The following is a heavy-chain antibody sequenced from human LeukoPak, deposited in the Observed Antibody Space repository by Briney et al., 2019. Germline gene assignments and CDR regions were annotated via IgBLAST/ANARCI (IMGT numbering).Heavy chain of an antibody. CDR3: ARENGGGVNWFDH. Sequence: ASVKVSCKTSGHTFTSYGISWVRQAPGQGLEWMGWISNYNYNTKYAQKFQGRVIITTDTATSTTYMELRRLRFDDTAVYYCARENGGGVNWFDHWGQGTLVIVSS. CDR1: GHTFTSYG. D-gene: IGHD3-10*01. CDR2: ISNYNYNT. J-gene: IGHJ5*02. V-gene: IGHV1-18*01.